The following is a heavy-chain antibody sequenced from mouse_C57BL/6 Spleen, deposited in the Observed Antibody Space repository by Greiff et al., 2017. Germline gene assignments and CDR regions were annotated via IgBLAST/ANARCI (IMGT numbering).Heavy chain of an antibody. CDR3: ARFDYDDYAMDY. D-gene: IGHD2-4*01. J-gene: IGHJ4*01. CDR2: IYPGDGDT. CDR1: GYAFSSSW. V-gene: IGHV1-82*01. Sequence: VQRVESGPELVKPGASVKISCKASGYAFSSSWMNWVKQRPGKGLEWIGRIYPGDGDTNYNGKFKGKATLTADKSSSTAYMQLSSLTSEDSAVYFCARFDYDDYAMDYWGQGTSVTVSS.